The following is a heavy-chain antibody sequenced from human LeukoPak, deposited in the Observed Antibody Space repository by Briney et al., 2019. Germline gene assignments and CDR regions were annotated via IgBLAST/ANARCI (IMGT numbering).Heavy chain of an antibody. CDR2: IYYSGST. V-gene: IGHV4-59*01. CDR3: AGDKWELSHWFDP. Sequence: SETLSLTCTVSGGSISSYYWSWIRQPPGKGLEWIGYIYYSGSTNYNPSLKSRVTISVDTSKNQFSLKLSSVTAADTAVYYCAGDKWELSHWFDPWGQGTLVTVSS. CDR1: GGSISSYY. D-gene: IGHD1-26*01. J-gene: IGHJ5*02.